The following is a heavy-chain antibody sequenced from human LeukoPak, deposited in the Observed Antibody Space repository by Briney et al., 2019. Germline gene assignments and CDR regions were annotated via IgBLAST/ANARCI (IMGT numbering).Heavy chain of an antibody. CDR1: GYTFTGYY. CDR2: INPNSGGT. CDR3: ARVMVFYRNGLSLFDY. D-gene: IGHD5-24*01. J-gene: IGHJ4*02. Sequence: GASVKVSCKASGYTFTGYYMHWVRLAPGQGLEWMGWINPNSGGTNYAQNFQGRVTMTRDTSISTAYMELSRPRSDDTAVFYRARVMVFYRNGLSLFDYWGQGTLVTVSS. V-gene: IGHV1-2*02.